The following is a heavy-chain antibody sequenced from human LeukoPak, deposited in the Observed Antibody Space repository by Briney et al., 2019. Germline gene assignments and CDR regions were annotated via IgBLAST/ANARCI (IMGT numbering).Heavy chain of an antibody. Sequence: PSETLSLTCAVYGGSFSGYYWSWIRQPPGKGLEWIGEINHSGSTNYNPSLKSRVTISVDTSKNQFSLKLSSVTAADTAVYYCARGPYPGENHSSGWPFDPWGQGTLVTVSS. D-gene: IGHD6-19*01. J-gene: IGHJ5*02. CDR1: GGSFSGYY. CDR3: ARGPYPGENHSSGWPFDP. CDR2: INHSGST. V-gene: IGHV4-34*01.